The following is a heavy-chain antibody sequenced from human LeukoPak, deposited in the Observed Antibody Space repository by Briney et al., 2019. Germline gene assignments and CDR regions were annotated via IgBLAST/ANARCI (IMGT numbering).Heavy chain of an antibody. Sequence: GGSLRLSCAASGVTFSSYEMNWVRQAPGKGLEWVSYISSSGSTIYYADSVKGRFTISRDNAKNSLYLQMNSLRAEDTAVYYCARDFSGSYYKYYFDYWGQGTLVTVSS. CDR1: GVTFSSYE. CDR3: ARDFSGSYYKYYFDY. V-gene: IGHV3-48*03. J-gene: IGHJ4*02. CDR2: ISSSGSTI. D-gene: IGHD3-10*01.